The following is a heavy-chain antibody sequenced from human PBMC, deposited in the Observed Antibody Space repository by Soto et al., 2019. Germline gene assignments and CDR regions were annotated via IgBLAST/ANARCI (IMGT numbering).Heavy chain of an antibody. Sequence: ASVKVSCKASGYPFTGYYMHWVRQAPGQGLEWMGWINPNSGGTNYAQKFQGRVTMTRDTSISTAYMELSRLRSDDTAVYYCASIGGYRSSTRCSQSEDYYYYGMAVWGQGTTVTVSS. J-gene: IGHJ6*02. CDR3: ASIGGYRSSTRCSQSEDYYYYGMAV. CDR2: INPNSGGT. V-gene: IGHV1-2*02. D-gene: IGHD2-2*01. CDR1: GYPFTGYY.